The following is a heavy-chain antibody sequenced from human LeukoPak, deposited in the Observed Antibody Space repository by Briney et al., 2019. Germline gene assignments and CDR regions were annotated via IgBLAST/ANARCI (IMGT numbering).Heavy chain of an antibody. CDR3: ARELSSWYFDY. V-gene: IGHV3-23*01. CDR1: GFTFSSHG. D-gene: IGHD6-13*01. CDR2: ISGGGDST. J-gene: IGHJ4*02. Sequence: GGSLRLSCAASGFTFSSHGMTWVRQAPGKGLEWVSGISGGGDSTYYADSVKGRFTISRDNSKNTLYLQMNSLRAKDTAVYYCARELSSWYFDYWGQGTLVTVSS.